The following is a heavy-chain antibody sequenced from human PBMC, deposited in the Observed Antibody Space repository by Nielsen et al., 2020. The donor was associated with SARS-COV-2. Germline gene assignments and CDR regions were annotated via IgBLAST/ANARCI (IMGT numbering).Heavy chain of an antibody. J-gene: IGHJ2*01. CDR3: ATSLGGNDDWGFDL. V-gene: IGHV3-7*03. CDR1: GLTFSNCW. Sequence: GESPKTPCTASGLTFSNCWMNCVRQAPGTGLEWVANRNQDGRANYCVDSVKGRFTISRDNSKNSLYLQMNSLRPEDTAVYYSATSLGGNDDWGFDLWGRGTLVTVSS. CDR2: RNQDGRAN. D-gene: IGHD1-1*01.